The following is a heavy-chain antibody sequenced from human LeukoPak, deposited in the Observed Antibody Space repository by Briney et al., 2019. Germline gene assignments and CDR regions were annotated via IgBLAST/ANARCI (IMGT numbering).Heavy chain of an antibody. J-gene: IGHJ3*01. V-gene: IGHV4-39*07. CDR2: IYYSGST. D-gene: IGHD6-19*01. CDR3: ARMRVGFGRLSGWSAFDV. Sequence: SETLSLTCTVSGGSISSSSYYWGWIRQPPGKGLEWIGSIYYSGSTYYNPSLKSRVTISVDTSKNQFSLKLSSVTAADTAVYCCARMRVGFGRLSGWSAFDVWGQGTLVTVSS. CDR1: GGSISSSSYY.